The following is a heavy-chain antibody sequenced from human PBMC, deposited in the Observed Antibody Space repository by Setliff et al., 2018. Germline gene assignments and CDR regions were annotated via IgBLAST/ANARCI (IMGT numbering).Heavy chain of an antibody. J-gene: IGHJ6*01. CDR2: IGADNGNT. CDR1: GYTFSESI. D-gene: IGHD1-26*01. CDR3: ARERSYDGLNYYGMDV. V-gene: IGHV1-18*01. Sequence: ASVKVSCKASGYTFSESIVSWVRQAPGQGLEWMGWIGADNGNTKYAQNLHGKITMTTDTSTSTAYLELRSVRFDDTAVYYCARERSYDGLNYYGMDVWGQGTTVTVSS.